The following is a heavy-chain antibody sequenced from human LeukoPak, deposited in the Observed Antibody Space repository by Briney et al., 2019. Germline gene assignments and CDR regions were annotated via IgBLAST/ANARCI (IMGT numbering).Heavy chain of an antibody. D-gene: IGHD5-12*01. Sequence: GGSLRLSCAASGFTFSSYSMNWVRQAPGKGLEWVSYISGSSSTIYYADSVKGRFTISRDNAKNSLYLQMNSLRAEDTAVYYCARDRGFTSFDYWGQGILVSVSS. V-gene: IGHV3-48*04. CDR1: GFTFSSYS. CDR3: ARDRGFTSFDY. CDR2: ISGSSSTI. J-gene: IGHJ4*02.